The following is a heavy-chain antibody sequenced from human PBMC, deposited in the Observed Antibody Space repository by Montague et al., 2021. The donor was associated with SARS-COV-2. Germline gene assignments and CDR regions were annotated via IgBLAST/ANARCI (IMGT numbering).Heavy chain of an antibody. D-gene: IGHD2-15*01. CDR3: ARVGFGYCSGGSCYRAFDY. CDR2: IYYSGST. CDR1: GGSISNYY. J-gene: IGHJ4*02. Sequence: SETLSLTCTVSGGSISNYYWSWIRQPPGKGLEWIGYIYYSGSTNYNPSLKSRVTISVDTSKNQFSLKLSSVTAADTAVYYCARVGFGYCSGGSCYRAFDYWGQGTLVTVSS. V-gene: IGHV4-59*01.